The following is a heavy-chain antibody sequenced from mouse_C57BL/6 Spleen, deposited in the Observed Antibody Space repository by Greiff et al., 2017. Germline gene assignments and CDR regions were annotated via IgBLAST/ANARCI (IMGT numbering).Heavy chain of an antibody. CDR3: ARAIYGSRDWYFDV. Sequence: VKLQESGAELARPGASVKLSCKASGYTFTSYGISWVKQRTGQGLEWIGEIYPRSGNTYYNEKFKGKATLTADKSSSTAYMELRSLTSEDSAVYFCARAIYGSRDWYFDVWGTGTTVTVSS. D-gene: IGHD1-1*01. CDR2: IYPRSGNT. V-gene: IGHV1-81*01. J-gene: IGHJ1*03. CDR1: GYTFTSYG.